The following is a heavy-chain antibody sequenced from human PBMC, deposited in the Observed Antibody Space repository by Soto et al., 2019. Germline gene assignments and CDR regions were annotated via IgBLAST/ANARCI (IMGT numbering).Heavy chain of an antibody. D-gene: IGHD3-10*01. V-gene: IGHV4-34*01. CDR1: GGSFSGYY. CDR3: ARAMTGNDY. Sequence: PSETLSLTCAVYGGSFSGYYWSWIRQPPGKGLEWIGEINHSGSTNYNPSLKSRVTISVDTSKNQFSLKLSPVTAADTAVYYCARAMTGNDYWGQGTQVTVSS. CDR2: INHSGST. J-gene: IGHJ4*02.